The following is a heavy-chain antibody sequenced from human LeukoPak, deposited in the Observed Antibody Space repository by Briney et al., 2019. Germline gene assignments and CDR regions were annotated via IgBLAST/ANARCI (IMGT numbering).Heavy chain of an antibody. CDR2: ISSGSTI. Sequence: GGSLRLSCAASGFTFSDYYMSWIRQAPGKGLEWLSYISSGSTIYYADSVKGRFTISRDNAKNSLYLQMNSLRAEDTAVYYCARAPNFRGWFGELLLVDDAFDIWGQGTMVTVSS. CDR1: GFTFSDYY. D-gene: IGHD3-10*01. V-gene: IGHV3-11*04. J-gene: IGHJ3*02. CDR3: ARAPNFRGWFGELLLVDDAFDI.